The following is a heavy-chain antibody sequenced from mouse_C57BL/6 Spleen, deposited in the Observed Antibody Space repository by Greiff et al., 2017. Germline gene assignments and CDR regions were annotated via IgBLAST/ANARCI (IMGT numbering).Heavy chain of an antibody. CDR2: IYPGDGDT. J-gene: IGHJ3*01. CDR1: GYAFSSYW. Sequence: QVQLQQSGAELVKPGASVKISCKASGYAFSSYWMNWVKQRPGKGLEWIGQIYPGDGDTNYNGKFKGKATLTADKSSSTAYMQLSSLTSEDSAVYFCARRSGSGSSPAWFAYWGQGTLVTVSA. V-gene: IGHV1-80*01. D-gene: IGHD1-1*01. CDR3: ARRSGSGSSPAWFAY.